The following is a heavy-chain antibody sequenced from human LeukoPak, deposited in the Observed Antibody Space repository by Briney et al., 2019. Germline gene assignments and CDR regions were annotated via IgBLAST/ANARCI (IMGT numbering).Heavy chain of an antibody. J-gene: IGHJ6*02. Sequence: SVKLSCKASGGTFSSYAISWVRQAPGQGLEWMGRIIPILGIANYAQKFQGRVTTTADKSTSTAYMELSSLRSEDTAVYYCARNLEDYYYGMDVWGQGTTVTVSS. V-gene: IGHV1-69*04. CDR3: ARNLEDYYYGMDV. CDR1: GGTFSSYA. CDR2: IIPILGIA. D-gene: IGHD5-24*01.